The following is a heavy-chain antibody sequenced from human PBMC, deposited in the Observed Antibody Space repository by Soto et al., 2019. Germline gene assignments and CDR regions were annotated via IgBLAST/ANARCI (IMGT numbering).Heavy chain of an antibody. CDR1: GFSFNDFY. CDR3: VRGGGGGQFDS. J-gene: IGHJ4*02. Sequence: QIQLVESGGGLVKPGGSLRLSCEVSGFSFNDFYMSWIRQAPGKGLEWLSYISPKSNYRQYAESVKGRHTISRDNAKNSLSLQMNSLRVEDTAVYYCVRGGGGGQFDSWGQGTLVTVSS. D-gene: IGHD2-21*01. V-gene: IGHV3-11*06. CDR2: ISPKSNYR.